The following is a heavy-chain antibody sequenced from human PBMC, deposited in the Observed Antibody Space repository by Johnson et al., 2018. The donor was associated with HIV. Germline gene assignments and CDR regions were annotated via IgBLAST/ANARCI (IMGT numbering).Heavy chain of an antibody. V-gene: IGHV3-23*04. CDR3: AKSSPPGLAPLGG. D-gene: IGHD6-19*01. CDR1: GFTFSSYT. Sequence: VQLVESGGGVVQPGRSLILSCAASGFTFSSYTMNWVRQAPGKGLEWVSGVSGSGGSTYYADSVKGRFTISRDNSKNTLYLQMNSLRPEDTAVYYCAKSSPPGLAPLGGWGQGTMVTVSS. J-gene: IGHJ3*01. CDR2: VSGSGGST.